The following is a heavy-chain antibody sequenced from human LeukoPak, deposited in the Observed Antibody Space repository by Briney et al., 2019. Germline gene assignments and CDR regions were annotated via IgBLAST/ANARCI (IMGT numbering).Heavy chain of an antibody. V-gene: IGHV1-8*02. CDR1: GYTFSIYN. D-gene: IGHD3-3*01. J-gene: IGHJ4*02. CDR3: AREGTIFGPGGSDY. Sequence: ASVKVSCKASGYTFSIYNMHWVRQAPGQGLEWMGWMNPNSGNTGYAQKFQGRVTVTRNTSISTAYMELRSLRSDDTAVYYCAREGTIFGPGGSDYWGQGTLVTVSS. CDR2: MNPNSGNT.